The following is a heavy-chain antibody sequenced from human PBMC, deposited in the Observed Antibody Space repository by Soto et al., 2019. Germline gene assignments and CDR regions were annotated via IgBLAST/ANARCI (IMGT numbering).Heavy chain of an antibody. Sequence: QVRLQAWGPGLWTPSATLSGSCAGDGVPFGGFSWGWVRQSPGNGLEWLGEINHTRTTRIRPSLKTRLSMSVDTAKREFSLTLTSLTAADTDVYFCASGSGDSSGYYPYAMGVWCQGITVIVYS. V-gene: IGHV4-34*01. D-gene: IGHD3-22*01. CDR3: ASGSGDSSGYYPYAMGV. CDR2: INHTRTT. CDR1: GVPFGGFS. J-gene: IGHJ6*02.